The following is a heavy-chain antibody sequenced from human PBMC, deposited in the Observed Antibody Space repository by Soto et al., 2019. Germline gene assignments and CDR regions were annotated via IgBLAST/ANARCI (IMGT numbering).Heavy chain of an antibody. CDR1: GFTFSSYG. Sequence: PVGSLRLSCAASGFTFSSYGMHWVRHAPGKGLEWVAVISYDGSNKYYADSVKGRFTISRDNSKNTLYLQMNSLRAEDTAVYYCAKELDGLGVDYYYGMDVWGQGTTVTVSS. D-gene: IGHD3-10*01. CDR2: ISYDGSNK. J-gene: IGHJ6*02. CDR3: AKELDGLGVDYYYGMDV. V-gene: IGHV3-30*18.